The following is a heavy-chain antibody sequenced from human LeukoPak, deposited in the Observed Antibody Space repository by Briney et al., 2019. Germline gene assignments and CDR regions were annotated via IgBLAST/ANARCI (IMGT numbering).Heavy chain of an antibody. CDR1: GGTFSSYA. Sequence: ASVKVSCKASGGTFSSYAISWVRQAPGQGLEWMGWINPNSGGTNYAQKFQGRVTMTRDTSISTAHMELSRLRSDDTAVYYCARSATEWELPDYWGQGTLVTVSS. J-gene: IGHJ4*02. CDR2: INPNSGGT. V-gene: IGHV1-2*02. D-gene: IGHD1-26*01. CDR3: ARSATEWELPDY.